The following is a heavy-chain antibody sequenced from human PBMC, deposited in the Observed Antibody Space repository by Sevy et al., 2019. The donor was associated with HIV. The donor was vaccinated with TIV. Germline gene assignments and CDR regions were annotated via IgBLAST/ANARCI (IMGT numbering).Heavy chain of an antibody. CDR3: ARDIPPYYYDSSGYYYGFDSVYFDY. J-gene: IGHJ4*02. D-gene: IGHD3-22*01. Sequence: GGSLRLSCAASGFTFSDYYMSWIRQAPGKGLEWVSYISSSGSTIYYAGSVKGRFTISMDNAKNSLYLQMNSLRAEDTAVYYFARDIPPYYYDSSGYYYGFDSVYFDYWGQGTLVTVSS. V-gene: IGHV3-11*01. CDR2: ISSSGSTI. CDR1: GFTFSDYY.